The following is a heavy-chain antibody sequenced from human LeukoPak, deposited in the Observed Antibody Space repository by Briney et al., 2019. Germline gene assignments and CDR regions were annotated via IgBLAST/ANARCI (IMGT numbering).Heavy chain of an antibody. V-gene: IGHV3-49*04. CDR2: IRSKAYGGTT. D-gene: IGHD3-9*01. CDR1: GFTVSSNY. CDR3: TRDILTGYYTYYYYYMDV. J-gene: IGHJ6*03. Sequence: GGSLRLSCAASGFTVSSNYMSWVRQAPGKGLEWVGFIRSKAYGGTTEYAASVKGRFTISRDDSKSIAYLQMNSLKTEDTAVYYCTRDILTGYYTYYYYYMDVWGKGTTVTISS.